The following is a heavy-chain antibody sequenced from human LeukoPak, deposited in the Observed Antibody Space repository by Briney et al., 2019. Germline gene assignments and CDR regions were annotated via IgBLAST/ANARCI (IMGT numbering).Heavy chain of an antibody. D-gene: IGHD3-16*01. J-gene: IGHJ5*02. V-gene: IGHV4-59*01. CDR2: IYYSGST. CDR3: ARNYDYVWGSSSWFDP. CDR1: GGSISSYY. Sequence: SETLSLTCTVSGGSISSYYWSWIRQPPGKGLEWIGYIYYSGSTNYNPSLKSRVTISVDTSKNQFSLELSSVTAADTAVYYCARNYDYVWGSSSWFDPWGQGTLVTVSS.